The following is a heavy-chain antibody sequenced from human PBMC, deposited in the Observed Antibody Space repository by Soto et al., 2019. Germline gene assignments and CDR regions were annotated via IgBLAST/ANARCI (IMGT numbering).Heavy chain of an antibody. Sequence: QVQLVESGGGVVQPGRSLRLSCAASGFTFSSYGMHWVRHAPGKGLEWVAVIWYDGSNKYYADSVKGRFTISRDNSKNTLYLQMNSLRAEDTAVYYCARDIAAAGTSYYYYGMDGWGQGTKVTVSS. CDR3: ARDIAAAGTSYYYYGMDG. V-gene: IGHV3-33*01. J-gene: IGHJ6*02. D-gene: IGHD6-13*01. CDR2: IWYDGSNK. CDR1: GFTFSSYG.